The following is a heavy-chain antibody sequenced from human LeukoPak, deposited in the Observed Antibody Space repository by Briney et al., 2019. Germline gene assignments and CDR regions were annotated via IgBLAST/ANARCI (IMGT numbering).Heavy chain of an antibody. D-gene: IGHD6-13*01. CDR1: GYTFTGYY. CDR2: INPNSGDT. CDR3: ARGGGSAAGVFDY. V-gene: IGHV1-2*02. Sequence: GASVKVSCRASGYTFTGYYLHWVRQAPGQGLEWMGWINPNSGDTNYAQKFQGRVTMTRGTSISTAYMELRRLRSDDTAVYYCARGGGSAAGVFDYWGQGTLVTVSS. J-gene: IGHJ4*02.